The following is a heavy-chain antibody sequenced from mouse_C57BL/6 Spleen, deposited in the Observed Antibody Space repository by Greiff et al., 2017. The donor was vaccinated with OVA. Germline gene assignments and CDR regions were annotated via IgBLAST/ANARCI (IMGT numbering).Heavy chain of an antibody. D-gene: IGHD2-5*01. CDR1: GYTFTSYW. Sequence: QVQLKQPGAELVRPGSSVKLSCKASGYTFTSYWMHWVKQRPIQGLEWIGNIDPSDSETHYNQKFKDKATLTVDKSSSTAYLQLSSLTSEDSAVYYCAGAYYSNPWFAYWGQGTLVTVSA. CDR2: IDPSDSET. V-gene: IGHV1-52*01. CDR3: AGAYYSNPWFAY. J-gene: IGHJ3*01.